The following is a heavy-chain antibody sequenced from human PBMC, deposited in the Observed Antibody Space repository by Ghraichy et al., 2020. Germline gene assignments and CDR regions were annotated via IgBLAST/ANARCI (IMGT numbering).Heavy chain of an antibody. CDR3: ATYYDFWSRYYPGY. Sequence: SETLSLTCTVSGGSISSSSYYWGWIRQPPGKGLEWIGSIYYSGSTYYNPSLKSRVTISVDTSKNQFSLKLNSVTAADTAVYYCATYYDFWSRYYPGYWGQGTLVTVSS. CDR1: GGSISSSSYY. CDR2: IYYSGST. D-gene: IGHD3-3*01. V-gene: IGHV4-39*01. J-gene: IGHJ4*02.